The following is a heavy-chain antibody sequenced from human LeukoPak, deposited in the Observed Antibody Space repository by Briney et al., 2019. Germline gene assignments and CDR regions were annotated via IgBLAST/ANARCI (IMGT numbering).Heavy chain of an antibody. V-gene: IGHV3-33*01. Sequence: PGRSLRLSCAASGFTFSTYDMYWVRQAPGKGLEWVAVIWYDGTNKYYADSVKGRFTISRDNSMNTLYLQMNSLRADDTDVYYCARGLAVAGTGDAFDIWGQGTMVTVSS. CDR1: GFTFSTYD. CDR3: ARGLAVAGTGDAFDI. CDR2: IWYDGTNK. J-gene: IGHJ3*02. D-gene: IGHD6-19*01.